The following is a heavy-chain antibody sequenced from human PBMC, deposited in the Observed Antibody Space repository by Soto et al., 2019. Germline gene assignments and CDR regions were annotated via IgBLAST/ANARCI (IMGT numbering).Heavy chain of an antibody. D-gene: IGHD2-2*02. Sequence: SETLSLTCTGSGGSISSYYWSWIRQPPGKGLEWIGYIYYSGSTNYNPSLKSRVTISVDTSKNQFSLKLSSVTAADTAVYYCARFGAYCSSTSCYSGSWFDPWGQGTLVTVSS. CDR2: IYYSGST. CDR3: ARFGAYCSSTSCYSGSWFDP. CDR1: GGSISSYY. V-gene: IGHV4-59*08. J-gene: IGHJ5*02.